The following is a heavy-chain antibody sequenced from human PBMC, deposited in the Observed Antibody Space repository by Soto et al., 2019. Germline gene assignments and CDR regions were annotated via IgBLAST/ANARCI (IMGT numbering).Heavy chain of an antibody. V-gene: IGHV4-61*01. CDR1: GGSVSSGSYY. Sequence: SETLSLTCTVSGGSVSSGSYYWSWIRQPPGKGLEWIGYIYYSGSTNYNPSLKSRVTISVDTSKNQFCLKLSSVTAADTAVYCCAIYYSDSSGYYTGASWGQGTMVTV. CDR3: AIYYSDSSGYYTGAS. CDR2: IYYSGST. D-gene: IGHD3-22*01. J-gene: IGHJ3*01.